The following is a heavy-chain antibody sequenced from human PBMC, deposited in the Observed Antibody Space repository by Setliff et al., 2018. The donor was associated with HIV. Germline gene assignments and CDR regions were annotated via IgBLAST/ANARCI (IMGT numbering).Heavy chain of an antibody. Sequence: ASVKVSCKASGYTFTNYFMHWVRQAPGQGLEWMGVINPGGGSTSYAQRFQGRLTLTRDTSTSTVYLDLSSLTSEDTALYYCARDSTEGSGWSGGGWSDPWGQGTLVTVSS. J-gene: IGHJ5*02. CDR2: INPGGGST. CDR3: ARDSTEGSGWSGGGWSDP. CDR1: GYTFTNYF. D-gene: IGHD6-19*01. V-gene: IGHV1-46*01.